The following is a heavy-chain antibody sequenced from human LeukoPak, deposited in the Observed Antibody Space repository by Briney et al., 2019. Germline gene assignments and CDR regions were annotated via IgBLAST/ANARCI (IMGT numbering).Heavy chain of an antibody. CDR3: ARTSVGAPSYYFDY. CDR1: GFTVSSSY. D-gene: IGHD1-26*01. J-gene: IGHJ4*02. CDR2: LYSGGNT. V-gene: IGHV3-66*01. Sequence: GGSLRLSCAASGFTVSSSYMSWVRKAPGKGLEWVSVLYSGGNTYYADSVEGRFTISRDNSKNTLYLQMNSLRAEDTAVYYCARTSVGAPSYYFDYWGQGTLVTVSS.